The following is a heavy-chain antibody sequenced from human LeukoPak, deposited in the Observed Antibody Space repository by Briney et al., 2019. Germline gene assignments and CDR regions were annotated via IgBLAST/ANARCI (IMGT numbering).Heavy chain of an antibody. CDR3: AKDIDPDYGGNPGPYGMDV. J-gene: IGHJ6*02. CDR2: ISWDGGST. Sequence: GGSLRLSCAASGFTFDDYAMHWVRQAPGKGLEWVSLISWDGGSTYYADSVKGRFTISRDNSKNSLYLQMNSLRAEDTALYYCAKDIDPDYGGNPGPYGMDVWGQGTTVTVSS. V-gene: IGHV3-43D*03. D-gene: IGHD4-23*01. CDR1: GFTFDDYA.